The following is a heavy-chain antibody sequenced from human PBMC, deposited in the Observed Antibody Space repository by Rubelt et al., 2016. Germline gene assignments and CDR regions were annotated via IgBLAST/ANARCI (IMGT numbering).Heavy chain of an antibody. Sequence: GSLRLSCAASGFTFSNYWMSWVRQAPGKGLEWVANIKQDGSDKYYVDSVKGRFTISRDNAKNSVYLQMNSLRAEDTAVYYCAKLPGAGTIHAGYYYLDVWGKGTTVTVSS. D-gene: IGHD1-7*01. J-gene: IGHJ6*03. CDR3: AKLPGAGTIHAGYYYLDV. CDR2: IKQDGSDK. CDR1: GFTFSNYW. V-gene: IGHV3-7*01.